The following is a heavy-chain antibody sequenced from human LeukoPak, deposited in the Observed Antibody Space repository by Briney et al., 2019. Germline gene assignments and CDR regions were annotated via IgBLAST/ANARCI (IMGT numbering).Heavy chain of an antibody. J-gene: IGHJ5*02. CDR3: ASYYNH. CDR2: IKQDGSEK. CDR1: GFIFSSYW. V-gene: IGHV3-7*01. D-gene: IGHD1-26*01. Sequence: GGSLRLSCAASGFIFSSYWMSWVRQAPGKGLEWVANIKQDGSEKYYVDSVKGRFTISRDNAKNSLYLQMNSLRAEDTAVYYCASYYNHWGQGTLVTVSS.